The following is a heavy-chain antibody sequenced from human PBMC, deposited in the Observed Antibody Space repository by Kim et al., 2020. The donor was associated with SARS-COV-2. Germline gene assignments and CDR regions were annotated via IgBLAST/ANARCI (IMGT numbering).Heavy chain of an antibody. J-gene: IGHJ4*02. CDR2: IYYSGST. V-gene: IGHV4-39*01. Sequence: SETLSLTCTVSGGSISSSSYYWGWIRQPPGKGLEWIGSIYYSGSTYYNPSLKSRVTISVDTSKNQFSLKLSSVTAADTAVYYCARQEAGDSFAYWGQGTL. CDR3: ARQEAGDSFAY. D-gene: IGHD6-19*01. CDR1: GGSISSSSYY.